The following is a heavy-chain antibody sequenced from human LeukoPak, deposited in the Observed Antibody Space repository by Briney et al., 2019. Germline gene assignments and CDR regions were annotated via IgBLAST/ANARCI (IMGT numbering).Heavy chain of an antibody. Sequence: SETLSLTCTVSGTSISSYYWSWLRRPPGKGPEWIGYVTYTGSKYNPSLKSRVTISTDRSKKEVSLRLSSVTAADTAMYFCARHVDTALIGAFHIWGQGTMVTVS. J-gene: IGHJ3*02. CDR3: ARHVDTALIGAFHI. D-gene: IGHD5-18*01. V-gene: IGHV4-59*08. CDR2: VTYTGS. CDR1: GTSISSYY.